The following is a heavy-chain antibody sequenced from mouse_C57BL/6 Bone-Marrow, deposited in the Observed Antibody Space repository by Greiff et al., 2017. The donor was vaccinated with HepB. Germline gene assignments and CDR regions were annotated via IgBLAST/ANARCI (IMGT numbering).Heavy chain of an antibody. CDR1: GYTFPSYT. CDR3: AKKEVLLLRYFDG. CDR2: INPSSGYT. Sequence: QVQLQQSGAELARPGASVKMSCKASGYTFPSYTMHWVKQRPGQGLEWIGYINPSSGYTKYNQKFKDKATLTADKSSSTAYMQLSSLTSEDSAVYYCAKKEVLLLRYFDGWGTGTTVTVSS. D-gene: IGHD1-1*01. V-gene: IGHV1-4*01. J-gene: IGHJ1*03.